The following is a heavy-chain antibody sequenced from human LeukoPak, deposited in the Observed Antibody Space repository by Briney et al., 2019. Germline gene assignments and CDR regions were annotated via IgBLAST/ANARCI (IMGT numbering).Heavy chain of an antibody. CDR1: GGSISSYY. Sequence: SETLSLTCTVSGGSISSYYWSWIRQPPGKGLEWIGYIYYSGSTNYNPSLKSRVTISVDTSKNQFSLKLSSVTAADTAVYYCARGPDYYDSSGYYFDYWGQGTLVTVSS. J-gene: IGHJ4*02. D-gene: IGHD3-22*01. V-gene: IGHV4-59*08. CDR2: IYYSGST. CDR3: ARGPDYYDSSGYYFDY.